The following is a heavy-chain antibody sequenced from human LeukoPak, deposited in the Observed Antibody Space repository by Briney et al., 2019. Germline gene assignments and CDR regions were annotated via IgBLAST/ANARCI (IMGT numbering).Heavy chain of an antibody. D-gene: IGHD4-17*01. Sequence: SETLSLTCAVSGGSISSGNWWSWVRQPPGKGLEWIGEIYHSGSTNYNPSLKSRVTISVDKSKNQFSLKLSSVTAADTAVYYCARRYGDYNLDYWGQGTLVTVSP. J-gene: IGHJ4*02. CDR3: ARRYGDYNLDY. V-gene: IGHV4-4*02. CDR1: GGSISSGNW. CDR2: IYHSGST.